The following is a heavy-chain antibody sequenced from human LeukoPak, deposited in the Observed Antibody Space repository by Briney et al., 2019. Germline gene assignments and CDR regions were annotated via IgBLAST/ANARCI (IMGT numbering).Heavy chain of an antibody. D-gene: IGHD2-2*01. J-gene: IGHJ3*02. CDR2: INSDGSST. CDR1: GFTFSTYW. Sequence: GGSLRLSCAASGFTFSTYWMHWVRQAPGKGLVWVSRINSDGSSTNYADSVKGRFTISRDNAKNTLYLQLNSLSAEDTAVYYYAKDPRFSYCSSTTCAYAFDIWGQGTMVTVSS. CDR3: AKDPRFSYCSSTTCAYAFDI. V-gene: IGHV3-74*01.